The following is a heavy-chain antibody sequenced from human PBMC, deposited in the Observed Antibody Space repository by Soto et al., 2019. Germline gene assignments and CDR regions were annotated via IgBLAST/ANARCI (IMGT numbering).Heavy chain of an antibody. CDR3: ARDGGRHSGGIDY. CDR2: IIPIFGTA. CDR1: GGTFSSYS. J-gene: IGHJ4*02. V-gene: IGHV1-69*01. Sequence: QVQLVQSGAEVKKPGSSVKFSCKASGGTFSSYSINWVRQAPGQGLEWMGEIIPIFGTANYAQKFQGRVKITADESTSTAYMELSSLRSEDTAVYYCARDGGRHSGGIDYWGQGTLVTVSS. D-gene: IGHD1-26*01.